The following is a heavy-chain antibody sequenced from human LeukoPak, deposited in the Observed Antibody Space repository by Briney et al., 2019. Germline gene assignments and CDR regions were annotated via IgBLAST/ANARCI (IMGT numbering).Heavy chain of an antibody. Sequence: SETLALTGIVSGASIRSSDYYWGWIRQPPGKGLEWVGSIYYSGNTNYNPSLKSRVTISVATSKNQFSLRLSSVTAADTAVYYCARDRYDNNWFDPWGQGTLVTVSS. CDR3: ARDRYDNNWFDP. V-gene: IGHV4-39*02. CDR2: IYYSGNT. D-gene: IGHD5-12*01. J-gene: IGHJ5*02. CDR1: GASIRSSDYY.